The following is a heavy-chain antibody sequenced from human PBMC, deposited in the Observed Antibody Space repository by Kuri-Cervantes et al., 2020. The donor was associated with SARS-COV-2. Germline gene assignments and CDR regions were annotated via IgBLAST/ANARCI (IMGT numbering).Heavy chain of an antibody. CDR2: IYFSGST. Sequence: GSLRLSCTVSGGSISSSSYYWGWIRQPPGKGLEWIGSIYFSGSTNYNPSLKSRVTISVDTSKNQISLKLSSVTAADTAVYYCARGTVGAPGGGMDVWGQGTTVTVSS. V-gene: IGHV4-39*07. CDR3: ARGTVGAPGGGMDV. J-gene: IGHJ6*02. D-gene: IGHD1-26*01. CDR1: GGSISSSSYY.